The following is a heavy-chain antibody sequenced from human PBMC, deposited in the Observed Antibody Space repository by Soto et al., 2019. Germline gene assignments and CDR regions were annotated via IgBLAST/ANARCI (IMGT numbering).Heavy chain of an antibody. CDR2: ISGSGGST. CDR3: AKDLGGGAAAGTPNWFDP. J-gene: IGHJ5*02. Sequence: EVQLLESGGGLVQPGGSLRLSCAASGFTFSSYAMSWVRQAPGKGLEWVSAISGSGGSTYYADSVKGRFTISRNNSKNKLYLQMNSLRAEDTAVYYCAKDLGGGAAAGTPNWFDPWGQGTLVTVSS. V-gene: IGHV3-23*01. D-gene: IGHD6-13*01. CDR1: GFTFSSYA.